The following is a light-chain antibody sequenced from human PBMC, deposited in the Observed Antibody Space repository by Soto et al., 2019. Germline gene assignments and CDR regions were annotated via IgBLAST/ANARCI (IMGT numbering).Light chain of an antibody. CDR1: SSDVGGYNY. V-gene: IGLV2-11*01. J-gene: IGLJ2*01. Sequence: QSALTQPRSVSGPPGQSVTISCTGTSSDVGGYNYVSWYQQHPGEAPKLMIYDVSKRPSGVPDRFSGSRSGNTASLTISGLQAEDEADHYCCSYAGTYTFVIFGGGTKLTVL. CDR2: DVS. CDR3: CSYAGTYTFVI.